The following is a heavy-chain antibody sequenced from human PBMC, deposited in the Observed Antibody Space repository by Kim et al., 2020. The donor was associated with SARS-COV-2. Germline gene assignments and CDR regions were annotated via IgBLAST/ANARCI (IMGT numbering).Heavy chain of an antibody. CDR3: ASEQWLGYGMDV. Sequence: YYVDSWKGRFTISRHNAKNSLYLQMNSLRAEDTAVYYCASEQWLGYGMDVWGQGTTVTVSS. J-gene: IGHJ6*02. D-gene: IGHD6-19*01. V-gene: IGHV3-7*01.